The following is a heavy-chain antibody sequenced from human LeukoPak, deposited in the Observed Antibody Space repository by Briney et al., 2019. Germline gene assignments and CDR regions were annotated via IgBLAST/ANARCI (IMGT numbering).Heavy chain of an antibody. Sequence: GGSLRLSCAASGFTFSSYSMNWVRQAPGKGLEWVSSISSSSSYIYYADSVKGRFTISRDNAKNSLYLQMNSLRAEDTAVYYCARPISGSYVGYFDYWGQGTLVTVSS. D-gene: IGHD1-26*01. J-gene: IGHJ4*02. CDR2: ISSSSSYI. CDR3: ARPISGSYVGYFDY. CDR1: GFTFSSYS. V-gene: IGHV3-21*01.